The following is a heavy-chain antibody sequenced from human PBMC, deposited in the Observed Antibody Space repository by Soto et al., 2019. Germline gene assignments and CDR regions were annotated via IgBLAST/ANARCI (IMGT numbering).Heavy chain of an antibody. D-gene: IGHD3-10*02. J-gene: IGHJ2*01. CDR3: GRSGHTGCSLGLGFLLNRSSDL. CDR2: INHSGST. V-gene: IGHV4-34*01. Sequence: GKGLEWIGEINHSGSTNYNPSLKSRVTISVDTSKNQFSLKLSSVTAADTAFFFSGRSGHTGCSLGLGFLLNRSSDL.